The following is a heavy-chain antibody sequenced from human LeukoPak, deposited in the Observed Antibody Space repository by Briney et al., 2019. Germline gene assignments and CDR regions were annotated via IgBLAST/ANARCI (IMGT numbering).Heavy chain of an antibody. D-gene: IGHD5-24*01. CDR1: GFTFSSYS. Sequence: GGSLRLSCAAYGFTFSSYSMNWVRQAPGKGLEWVSFISTSSSYIYYADSVKGRFTISRDNAKNSLYLEMNSLRAEDTAVYYCARERETAEYFDYWGQGTLVTVSS. CDR2: ISTSSSYI. J-gene: IGHJ4*02. V-gene: IGHV3-21*01. CDR3: ARERETAEYFDY.